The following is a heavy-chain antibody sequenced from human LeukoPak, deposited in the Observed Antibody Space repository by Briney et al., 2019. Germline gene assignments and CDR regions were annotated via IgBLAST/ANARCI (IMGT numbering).Heavy chain of an antibody. CDR3: ARDRRDGYISAFDI. Sequence: QPGGSLRLSCAASGFTFSRFWMSWVRQAPGKGLEWVANIKEDGSEKKYIDSVKGRFTISRDNAKNSVYLQMNSLRAEDTAVYYCARDRRDGYISAFDIWGQGTMVTVSS. CDR2: IKEDGSEK. D-gene: IGHD5-24*01. J-gene: IGHJ3*02. CDR1: GFTFSRFW. V-gene: IGHV3-7*01.